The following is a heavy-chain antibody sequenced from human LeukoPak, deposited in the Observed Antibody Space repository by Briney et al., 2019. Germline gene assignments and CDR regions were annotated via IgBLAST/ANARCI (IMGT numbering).Heavy chain of an antibody. CDR1: GFTFSSYE. V-gene: IGHV3-48*03. J-gene: IGHJ5*02. CDR3: ARPSITIFGVVNNWFDP. D-gene: IGHD3-3*01. Sequence: KPGGSLRLSCAASGFTFSSYEMNWVRQAPGKGLEWVSYISSSGSTIYYADSVKGRFTISRDNAKNSLYLQMNSLRAEDTAVYYCARPSITIFGVVNNWFDPWGQGTLVTVSS. CDR2: ISSSGSTI.